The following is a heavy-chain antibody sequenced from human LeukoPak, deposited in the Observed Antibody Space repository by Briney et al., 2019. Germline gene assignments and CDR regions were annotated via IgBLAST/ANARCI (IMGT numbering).Heavy chain of an antibody. CDR3: TRDGGENGKTAFDI. D-gene: IGHD3-16*01. J-gene: IGHJ3*02. Sequence: PGGSLRLSCAASGFTFSNAWMSWVRQAPGKGLEWVGRIRRRANSYTTEYAASVKDRFIISRDDSKNSLYLHMNSLKTEDTAVYHCTRDGGENGKTAFDIWGQGTLVTVSA. CDR1: GFTFSNAW. CDR2: IRRRANSYTT. V-gene: IGHV3-72*01.